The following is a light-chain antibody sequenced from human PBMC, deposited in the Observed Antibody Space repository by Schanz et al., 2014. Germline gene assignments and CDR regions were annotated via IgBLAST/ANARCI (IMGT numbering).Light chain of an antibody. Sequence: DIQMTQSPSSVSASVGDRVTITCRASQGISTWLAWYQQQPGRAPKLLIYAASTLNSGVPSRFSGSGSGTDFTLTISRLEPEDFAVYYCQQYGSSPQTFGGGTKVEI. V-gene: IGKV1-12*01. J-gene: IGKJ4*01. CDR2: AAS. CDR1: QGISTW. CDR3: QQYGSSPQT.